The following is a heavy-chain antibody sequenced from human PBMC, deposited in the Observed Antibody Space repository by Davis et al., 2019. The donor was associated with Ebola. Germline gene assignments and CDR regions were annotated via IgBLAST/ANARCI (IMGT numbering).Heavy chain of an antibody. Sequence: GGSLRLSCAASGFTVSSNYMSWVRQAPGKGLEWVSVIYSGGSTYYADSVKGRFTISRDNSKNTLYLQMNSLRAEDTAVYYCARVIGRRYFDWLLGGYYFDYWGQGTLVTVSS. J-gene: IGHJ4*02. D-gene: IGHD3-9*01. CDR3: ARVIGRRYFDWLLGGYYFDY. CDR1: GFTVSSNY. CDR2: IYSGGST. V-gene: IGHV3-53*01.